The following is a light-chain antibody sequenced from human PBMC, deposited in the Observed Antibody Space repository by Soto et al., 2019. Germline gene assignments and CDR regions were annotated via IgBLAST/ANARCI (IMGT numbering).Light chain of an antibody. Sequence: EIVMTQSPATLSVSPGERANLYCRASQSVSSNLAWYQQKPGQAPSLLIHGASTRATGTRARFSGSGSGTEFTLTISSLQSEDFAVYYCQQYIRWPLTFGGGTKVDIK. J-gene: IGKJ4*01. CDR2: GAS. CDR1: QSVSSN. CDR3: QQYIRWPLT. V-gene: IGKV3-15*01.